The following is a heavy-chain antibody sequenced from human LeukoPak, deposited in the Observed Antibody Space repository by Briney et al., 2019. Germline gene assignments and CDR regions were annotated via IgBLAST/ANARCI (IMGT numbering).Heavy chain of an antibody. V-gene: IGHV1-18*01. D-gene: IGHD3-10*01. CDR1: GYTFSSYG. CDR2: ISGYNGHT. Sequence: ASVKVSCKASGYTFSSYGIYWVRQAPGQGLEWMGWISGYNGHTNYAQNLQGRVTMTTDTSTGTAYMELRSLRSDDTAVYYCARDHVHRLLWTEETQTNWFDPWGQGTLVTVSS. J-gene: IGHJ5*02. CDR3: ARDHVHRLLWTEETQTNWFDP.